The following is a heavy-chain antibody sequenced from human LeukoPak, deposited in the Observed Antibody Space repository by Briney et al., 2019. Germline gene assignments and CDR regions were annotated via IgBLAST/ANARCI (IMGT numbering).Heavy chain of an antibody. D-gene: IGHD3-10*01. J-gene: IGHJ6*02. CDR3: GRDYYGSGSYYVPFPFYYYGMDV. Sequence: GGSLRLSCAASGFTFSSYWMSWVRQAPGKGLEWVANIKQDGSEKYYVDSVKGRFTISRDNAKNSLYLQMNSLRAEDTAVYYCGRDYYGSGSYYVPFPFYYYGMDVWGQGTTVTVSS. CDR2: IKQDGSEK. V-gene: IGHV3-7*01. CDR1: GFTFSSYW.